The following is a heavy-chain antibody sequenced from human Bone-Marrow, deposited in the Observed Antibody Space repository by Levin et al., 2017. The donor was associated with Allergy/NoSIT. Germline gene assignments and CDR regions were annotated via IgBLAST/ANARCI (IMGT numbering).Heavy chain of an antibody. D-gene: IGHD5/OR15-5a*01. J-gene: IGHJ6*02. CDR3: SGDPDIVSSSFAMDV. Sequence: KAGGSLRLSCEASGFTFSTYTMNWVRQAPGKGLEWVSSISSSGSYIYYEDSVKGRFSISRDNGKNSLYLQMNSLRVGDTAVYYCSGDPDIVSSSFAMDVWGQGTTVTVSS. V-gene: IGHV3-21*06. CDR2: ISSSGSYI. CDR1: GFTFSTYT.